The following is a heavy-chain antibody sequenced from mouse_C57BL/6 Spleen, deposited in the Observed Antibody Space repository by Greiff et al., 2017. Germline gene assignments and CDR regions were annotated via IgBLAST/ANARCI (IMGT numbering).Heavy chain of an antibody. CDR1: GYTFTDYE. Sequence: QVQLKESGAELVRPGASVTLSCKASGYTFTDYEMHWVKQTPVHGLEWIGAIDPETGGTAYNQKFKGKAILTADKSSSTAYMELRILTSEDSAVYYCTLYGDSYVGCWGQGTTLSVAS. CDR3: TLYGDSYVGC. D-gene: IGHD2-13*01. CDR2: IDPETGGT. J-gene: IGHJ2*01. V-gene: IGHV1-15*01.